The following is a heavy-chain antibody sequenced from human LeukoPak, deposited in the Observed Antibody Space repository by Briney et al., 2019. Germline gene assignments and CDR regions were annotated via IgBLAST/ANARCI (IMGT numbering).Heavy chain of an antibody. D-gene: IGHD5-24*01. Sequence: GGSLRLSCAASGFTVSSNYMSWVRQAPGKGLEWVSVIYSGGSTYYADSVKGRFTISRDNSKNTLYLQMNSLRADDTAVYYCARVRGRDGYNSGAFDVWGQGTMVTVSS. J-gene: IGHJ3*01. CDR3: ARVRGRDGYNSGAFDV. V-gene: IGHV3-66*01. CDR1: GFTVSSNY. CDR2: IYSGGST.